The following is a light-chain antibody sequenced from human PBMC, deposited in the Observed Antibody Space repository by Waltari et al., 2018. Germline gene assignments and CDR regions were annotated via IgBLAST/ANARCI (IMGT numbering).Light chain of an antibody. Sequence: DIQMTQSPSTLSASVGDSVTIRCRASQSVDIWLAWFQQKPGKAPKILIYKASRLERGVPSRFSGSGSGTEFTLTITNLQPDDFATYYCQQYNSAFSWTFGQGTQVEI. CDR1: QSVDIW. J-gene: IGKJ1*01. CDR2: KAS. V-gene: IGKV1-5*03. CDR3: QQYNSAFSWT.